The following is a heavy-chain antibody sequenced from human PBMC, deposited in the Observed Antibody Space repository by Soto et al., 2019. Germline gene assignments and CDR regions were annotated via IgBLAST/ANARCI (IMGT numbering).Heavy chain of an antibody. CDR2: ISYDGSNK. V-gene: IGHV3-30-3*01. D-gene: IGHD2-2*01. J-gene: IGHJ6*02. Sequence: GGSLRLSCAASGFTFSSYAMHWVRQAPGKGLEWVAVISYDGSNKYYADSVKGRFTISRDNSKNTLYLQMNSLRAEDTAVYYRARDRIVVVPAATHTYYYYGMDVWGQGTTVTVSS. CDR3: ARDRIVVVPAATHTYYYYGMDV. CDR1: GFTFSSYA.